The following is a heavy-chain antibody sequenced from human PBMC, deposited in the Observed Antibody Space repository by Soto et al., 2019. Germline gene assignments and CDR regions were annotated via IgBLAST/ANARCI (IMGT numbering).Heavy chain of an antibody. CDR2: IYYRGNT. Sequence: QVQLQQSGPGLVKPSQTLSLTCTVSGDSISSGPYYWSWIRQHPGKGLEWLGYIYYRGNTYYNPSLKSRLTISVDTSKNQFSRNLSSVTVADTAVYYCARSTVTATDFYYYYMDVWGKGTTVTVSS. D-gene: IGHD4-4*01. CDR1: GDSISSGPYY. CDR3: ARSTVTATDFYYYYMDV. J-gene: IGHJ6*03. V-gene: IGHV4-31*03.